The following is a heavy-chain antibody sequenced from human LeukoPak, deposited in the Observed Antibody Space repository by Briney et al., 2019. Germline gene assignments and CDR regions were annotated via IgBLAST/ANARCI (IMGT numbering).Heavy chain of an antibody. CDR2: ISGSGGST. Sequence: GGSLRLSCPASGFTFSSYAMSWVRQAPGKGLEWVSAISGSGGSTYYADSVKGRFTISRDNSKNTLYLQMNSLRAEDTAVYYCAKDVSVPYYYDSSGYSDYWGQGTLVTVSS. J-gene: IGHJ4*02. V-gene: IGHV3-23*01. CDR3: AKDVSVPYYYDSSGYSDY. D-gene: IGHD3-22*01. CDR1: GFTFSSYA.